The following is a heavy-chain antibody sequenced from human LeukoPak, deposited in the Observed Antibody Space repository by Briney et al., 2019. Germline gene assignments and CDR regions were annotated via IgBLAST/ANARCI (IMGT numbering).Heavy chain of an antibody. CDR2: IFHNCLT. J-gene: IGHJ4*02. CDR1: GVSISPHY. V-gene: IGHV4-59*11. D-gene: IGHD4-17*01. Sequence: SETLSLTCTVSGVSISPHYWTWMRQTPGEGLEWIGYIFHNCLTSYNYSLRSRLTMSVDTPWNQVSLKLTPVTAADTAVYYCPREVSTVTFDYWGQEIMVTVSS. CDR3: PREVSTVTFDY.